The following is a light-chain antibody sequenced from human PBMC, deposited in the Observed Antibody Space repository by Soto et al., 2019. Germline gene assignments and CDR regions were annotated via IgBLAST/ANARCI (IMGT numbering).Light chain of an antibody. V-gene: IGLV1-40*01. Sequence: QSALTQPPSVSGAPGQRVTISCTGSNSNIGAGSDVHWYQQLPGTAPKLLMSNNNNRPSGVPDRFSGSKSGTSASLTITGLQAEDEADYYCQSYDSLSGYVFGTGTKVTVL. CDR1: NSNIGAGSD. CDR3: QSYDSLSGYV. CDR2: NNN. J-gene: IGLJ1*01.